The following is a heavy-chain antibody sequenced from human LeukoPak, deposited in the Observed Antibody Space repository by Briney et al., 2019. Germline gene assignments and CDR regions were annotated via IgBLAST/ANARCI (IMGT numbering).Heavy chain of an antibody. J-gene: IGHJ6*03. CDR1: GFTFSSYE. CDR3: ARDLNMESSSSWFRWGYYYYYMDV. CDR2: ISSSGSTI. V-gene: IGHV3-48*03. Sequence: GGSLRLSCAASGFTFSSYEMNWVRQAPGKGLEWVSYISSSGSTIYYADSVKGRFTISRDNAKNSLYLQMNSLRAEDTAVYYCARDLNMESSSSWFRWGYYYYYMDVWGKGTTVTVSS. D-gene: IGHD6-13*01.